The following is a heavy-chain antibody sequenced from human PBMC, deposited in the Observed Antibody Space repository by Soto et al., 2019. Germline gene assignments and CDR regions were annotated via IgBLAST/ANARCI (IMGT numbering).Heavy chain of an antibody. J-gene: IGHJ6*02. Sequence: GGSLRLSCAASGFTFSSYAMSWVRQAPGKGLEWVSAISGSGGSTYYADSEKGRFTRSKGNSKNTLYLQMNSLRAEDTAVYYWAKGRIIAAADQIIYYYYYYGMDVWGQGTTVTVSS. CDR2: ISGSGGST. CDR3: AKGRIIAAADQIIYYYYYYGMDV. D-gene: IGHD6-13*01. CDR1: GFTFSSYA. V-gene: IGHV3-23*01.